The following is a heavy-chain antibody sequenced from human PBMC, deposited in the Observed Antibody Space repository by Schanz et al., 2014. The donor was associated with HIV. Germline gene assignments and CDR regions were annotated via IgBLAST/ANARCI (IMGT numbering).Heavy chain of an antibody. D-gene: IGHD3-16*01. CDR1: GYTLTDQY. CDR2: ISPHNGGT. Sequence: QVQLVQSGAEVKKPGASVKVSCKASGYTLTDQYIHWVRQAPGQGLEWMGWISPHNGGTNYAQNFLGRVTRTRDTSIATAYMELNRLQSDDTAVYYCARGGLLNWYFDLWGRGTLVTVSS. CDR3: ARGGLLNWYFDL. J-gene: IGHJ2*01. V-gene: IGHV1-2*02.